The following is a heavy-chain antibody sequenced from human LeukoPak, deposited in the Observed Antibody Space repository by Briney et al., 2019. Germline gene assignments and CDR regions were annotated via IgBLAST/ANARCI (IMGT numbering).Heavy chain of an antibody. D-gene: IGHD3-22*01. CDR3: ARPAPKGSGFLGNYWYFDL. Sequence: ASVKVSCKASGGTFSSYAISWVRRAPGQGLEWMGGIIPIFGTANYAQKFQGRVTITADESTSTAYMELSSLRSEDTAVYYCARPAPKGSGFLGNYWYFDLWGRGTLVTVSS. V-gene: IGHV1-69*01. CDR2: IIPIFGTA. CDR1: GGTFSSYA. J-gene: IGHJ2*01.